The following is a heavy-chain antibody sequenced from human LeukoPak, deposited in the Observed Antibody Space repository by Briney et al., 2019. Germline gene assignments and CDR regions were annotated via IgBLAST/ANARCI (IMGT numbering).Heavy chain of an antibody. CDR2: INPNSGGT. V-gene: IGHV1-2*02. CDR1: GYTFTSYD. D-gene: IGHD5-18*01. J-gene: IGHJ4*02. Sequence: ASVKVSCKASGYTFTSYDINWVRQAPGQGLEWMGWINPNSGGTNYAQKFQGRVTMTRDTSISTAYMELSRLRSDDTAVYYCARDTTAMVTGFDFDYWGQGTLVTVSS. CDR3: ARDTTAMVTGFDFDY.